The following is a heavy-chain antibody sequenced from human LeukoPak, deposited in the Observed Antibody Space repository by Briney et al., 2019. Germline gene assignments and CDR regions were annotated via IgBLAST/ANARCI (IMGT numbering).Heavy chain of an antibody. CDR2: IYISGST. D-gene: IGHD1-1*01. CDR1: GGSISRYY. CDR3: ARDRGTWNDDGFDY. Sequence: SETLSLTCTVSGGSISRYYWSWLRQPAGKGLEWIGRIYISGSTNYNPSLKSRVTMSVDTSKNQFSLKLSSVTAADTAVYYCARDRGTWNDDGFDYWGQGTLVTVSS. J-gene: IGHJ4*02. V-gene: IGHV4-4*07.